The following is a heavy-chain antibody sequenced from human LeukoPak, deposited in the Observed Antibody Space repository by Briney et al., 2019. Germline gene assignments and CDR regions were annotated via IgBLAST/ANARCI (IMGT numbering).Heavy chain of an antibody. J-gene: IGHJ4*02. CDR1: GFTFDDYA. CDR2: ISWNSGSI. Sequence: GGSLRLSCAASGFTFDDYAMHWVRQAPGKGLEWVSGISWNSGSIGYADSVKGRFTISRDNAKNSLYLQMNSLRAEDTALYYCAKDIGRAIDCWGQGTLVTVSS. CDR3: AKDIGRAIDC. V-gene: IGHV3-9*01. D-gene: IGHD1-14*01.